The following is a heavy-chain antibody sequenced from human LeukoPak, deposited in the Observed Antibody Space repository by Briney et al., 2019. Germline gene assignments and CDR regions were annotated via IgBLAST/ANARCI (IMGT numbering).Heavy chain of an antibody. D-gene: IGHD4-11*01. J-gene: IGHJ4*02. CDR3: AKGPFYSGYVDY. CDR2: ISWNSDSI. V-gene: IGHV3-9*01. Sequence: GRSLRLSCAASGFTFDDYAMHWVRQAPGKGLEWVSGISWNSDSIGYADSVKGRFTISRDNAKNSLYLQMNSLRAEDTALYYCAKGPFYSGYVDYWGQGTLVTVSS. CDR1: GFTFDDYA.